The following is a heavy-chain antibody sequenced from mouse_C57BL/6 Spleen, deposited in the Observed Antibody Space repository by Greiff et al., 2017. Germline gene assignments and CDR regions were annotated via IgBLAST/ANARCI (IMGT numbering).Heavy chain of an antibody. Sequence: VQLQQSGPELVKPGASVKISCKASGYTFTDYYMNWVKQSHGKSLEWIGDINPNNGGTSYNQKFKGKATLTVDKSSSTAYMELRSLTSEDSAVYYCARHGSGGDYWGQGTSVTVSS. CDR2: INPNNGGT. V-gene: IGHV1-26*01. CDR1: GYTFTDYY. CDR3: ARHGSGGDY. J-gene: IGHJ4*01. D-gene: IGHD1-1*01.